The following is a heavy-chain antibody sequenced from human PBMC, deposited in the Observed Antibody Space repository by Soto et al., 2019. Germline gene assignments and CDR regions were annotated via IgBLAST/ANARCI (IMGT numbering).Heavy chain of an antibody. V-gene: IGHV1-2*04. Sequence: WASVKVSCKASGYTFTGYYMHWVRQAPGQGLEWMGWINPNSGGTNYAQKFQGWVTMTRDTSISTAYMELSRLRSDDTAVYYCARDDSSGGYGMDVWGQGTTVTVSS. CDR2: INPNSGGT. CDR3: ARDDSSGGYGMDV. CDR1: GYTFTGYY. J-gene: IGHJ6*02. D-gene: IGHD3-22*01.